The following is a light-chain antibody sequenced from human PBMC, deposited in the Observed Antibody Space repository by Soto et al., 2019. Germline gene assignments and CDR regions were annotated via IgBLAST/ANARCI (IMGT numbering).Light chain of an antibody. CDR2: EVS. Sequence: QSALTQPAAVSGSPGQSITISCTGSSGDVGGYKYVSWYQQHPGKAPKLMIYEVSNRPSGVSDRFSGSKSGNTASLTISGLQAEDEADYYCSSYTSSTNVLFGGGTQLTVL. V-gene: IGLV2-14*01. CDR3: SSYTSSTNVL. CDR1: SGDVGGYKY. J-gene: IGLJ2*01.